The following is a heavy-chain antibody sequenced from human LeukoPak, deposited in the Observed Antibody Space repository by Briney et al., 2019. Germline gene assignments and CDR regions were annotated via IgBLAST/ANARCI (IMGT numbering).Heavy chain of an antibody. CDR3: ARRGSSAFYYHYYMDV. D-gene: IGHD6-6*01. CDR1: GGSFSGYY. CDR2: INHRGSS. J-gene: IGHJ6*03. Sequence: PSETLSLTCAVYGGSFSGYYWSWIRQPPGKGLEWIGEINHRGSSNYNPSLKSRVTISVDTSKNQFSLRLSSVTAADTAVYYCARRGSSAFYYHYYMDVWGKGTTVTVSS. V-gene: IGHV4-34*01.